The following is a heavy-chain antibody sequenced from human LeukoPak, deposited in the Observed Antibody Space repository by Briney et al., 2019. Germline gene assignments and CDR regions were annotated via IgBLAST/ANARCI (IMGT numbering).Heavy chain of an antibody. CDR2: FYTSGST. Sequence: SETLSLTCTVSGASISSYYWSWIRQPAGRGLEWIGRFYTSGSTNYNPSLKSRVTMSVDTSKNQFSLKLSSVTAADTAVYYCARERGDDVLTGYVYWGQGTLVTVSS. J-gene: IGHJ4*02. D-gene: IGHD3-9*01. CDR1: GASISSYY. CDR3: ARERGDDVLTGYVY. V-gene: IGHV4-4*07.